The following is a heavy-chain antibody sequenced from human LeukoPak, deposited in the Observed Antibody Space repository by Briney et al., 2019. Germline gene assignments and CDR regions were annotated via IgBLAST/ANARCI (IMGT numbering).Heavy chain of an antibody. CDR1: GGSFSGYY. D-gene: IGHD2-2*02. J-gene: IGHJ5*02. CDR2: INHSGST. Sequence: SETLSLTCAVYGGSFSGYYWSWIRQPPGKGLEWIGKINHSGSTNYNPSPKSRVTISVDTSKNQFSLKLSSVTAADTAVYYCARGYCSSTSCYNGLNWFDPWGQGTLVTVSS. V-gene: IGHV4-34*01. CDR3: ARGYCSSTSCYNGLNWFDP.